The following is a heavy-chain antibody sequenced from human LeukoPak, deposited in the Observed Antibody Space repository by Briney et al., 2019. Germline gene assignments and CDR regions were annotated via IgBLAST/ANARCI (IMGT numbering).Heavy chain of an antibody. V-gene: IGHV3-74*01. CDR2: INSDGSIT. CDR1: EFTFSSYW. D-gene: IGHD3-10*01. J-gene: IGHJ4*02. Sequence: GGSLRLSCAASEFTFSSYWMHWARQAPGKGLVWVSRINSDGSITTYADSVKGRFTISRDNAKNTVYLQMNSLRAEDTAVYYCTRGGVDYWGQGTLVTVSS. CDR3: TRGGVDY.